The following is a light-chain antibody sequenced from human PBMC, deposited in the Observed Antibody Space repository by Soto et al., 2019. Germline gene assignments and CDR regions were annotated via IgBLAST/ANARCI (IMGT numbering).Light chain of an antibody. CDR3: HQYGSSPPIT. CDR2: GAS. V-gene: IGKV3-20*01. CDR1: QRVSARY. Sequence: IVLTLSPCTLSLSTGDRATLSCRASQRVSARYLAWYHQKPGQAPRLLIFGASDRATVIPDRFSGSGSGTDFTLTIDRLEPEDFAVYYCHQYGSSPPITFGQGTRLEIK. J-gene: IGKJ5*01.